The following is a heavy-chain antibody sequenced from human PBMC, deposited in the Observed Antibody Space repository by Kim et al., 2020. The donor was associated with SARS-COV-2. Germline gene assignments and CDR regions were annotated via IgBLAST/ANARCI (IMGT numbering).Heavy chain of an antibody. CDR1: GGSISSSSYY. D-gene: IGHD3-3*01. CDR2: IYYSGST. V-gene: IGHV4-39*01. J-gene: IGHJ4*02. CDR3: ARSYYDFWSGLYYFDY. Sequence: SETLSLTCTVSGGSISSSSYYWGWIRQPPGKGLEWIGSIYYSGSTYYNPSLKSRVTISVDTSKNQFSLKLSSVTAADTAVYYCARSYYDFWSGLYYFDYWGQGTLVTVSS.